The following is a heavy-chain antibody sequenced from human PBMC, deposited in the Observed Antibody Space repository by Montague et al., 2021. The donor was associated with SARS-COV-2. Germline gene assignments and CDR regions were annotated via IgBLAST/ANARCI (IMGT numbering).Heavy chain of an antibody. CDR2: INHRGTS. J-gene: IGHJ4*02. D-gene: IGHD3-22*01. CDR1: DGSFSDYF. CDR3: ARGRQHFNMIVVVMTGGEYYFDY. Sequence: SETLSLTCAVYDGSFSDYFWTWIRQPPGKGLEWIGEINHRGTSNYNPSLKSRVSISVDTSKNQFSLYLGSVTAADTAVYYCARGRQHFNMIVVVMTGGEYYFDYWGPGTLVTVSS. V-gene: IGHV4-34*01.